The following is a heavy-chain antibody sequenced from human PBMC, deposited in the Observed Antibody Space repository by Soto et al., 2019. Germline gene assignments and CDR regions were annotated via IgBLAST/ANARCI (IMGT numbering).Heavy chain of an antibody. Sequence: QVQLEQSGGEVKKPGSSVKVSCKASGDTFSKFIMTWVRQAPGLGLEWVGGIIPIFGTANYAQKFQGRVTITADESTSTSYMEVNNLRSEDTAVYYCAKVRYSSPMGYYYGMDVWGQGTTVTVSS. CDR2: IIPIFGTA. V-gene: IGHV1-69*01. CDR1: GDTFSKFI. D-gene: IGHD6-19*01. CDR3: AKVRYSSPMGYYYGMDV. J-gene: IGHJ6*02.